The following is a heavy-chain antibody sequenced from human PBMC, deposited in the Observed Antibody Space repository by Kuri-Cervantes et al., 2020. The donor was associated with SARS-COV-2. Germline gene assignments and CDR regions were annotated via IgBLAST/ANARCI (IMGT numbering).Heavy chain of an antibody. J-gene: IGHJ6*03. V-gene: IGHV1-18*01. CDR3: ASRRPDCTNGVCTSQGFCYYYMDV. Sequence: ASVKDSCKASGYTFTSYGISWVRQAPGQGLEWMGWISSYNGNTNYAQTLQGRFTMTTDTPTSTVYMELSRLRSDDTAVYYCASRRPDCTNGVCTSQGFCYYYMDVWGKGTTVTVSS. CDR1: GYTFTSYG. CDR2: ISSYNGNT. D-gene: IGHD2-8*01.